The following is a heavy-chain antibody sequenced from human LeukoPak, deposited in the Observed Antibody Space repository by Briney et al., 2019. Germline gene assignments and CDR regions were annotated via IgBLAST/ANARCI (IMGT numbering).Heavy chain of an antibody. J-gene: IGHJ5*02. D-gene: IGHD3-3*01. Sequence: SETLSLTCTVSSCTINSYYWSWIPQPPGQELEWSGYIYYSGSTNYNPSLKRRVTISVDTSKNQFSLTLSSVTAADTAVYYCARALVFNYSDFWSGYYHWFDPWGQGTLVTVSS. CDR3: ARALVFNYSDFWSGYYHWFDP. V-gene: IGHV4-59*01. CDR2: IYYSGST. CDR1: SCTINSYY.